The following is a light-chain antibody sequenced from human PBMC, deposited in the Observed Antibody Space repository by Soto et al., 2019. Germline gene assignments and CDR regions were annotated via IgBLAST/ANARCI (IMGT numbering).Light chain of an antibody. CDR2: DNN. J-gene: IGLJ2*01. CDR3: GTWDSSLSAGV. Sequence: QSVLTQSPSASGTPGQRVIISCSGTSYNIGTNYVYWYQKLPGTAPKVLIYDNNKRPSGIPDRFSGSKSGTSATLGITGLQTGDEADYYCGTWDSSLSAGVFGGGTKLTVL. CDR1: SYNIGTNY. V-gene: IGLV1-51*01.